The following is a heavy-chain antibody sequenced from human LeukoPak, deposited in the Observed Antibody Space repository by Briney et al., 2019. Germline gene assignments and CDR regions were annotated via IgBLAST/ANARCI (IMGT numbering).Heavy chain of an antibody. CDR2: IVVGSGNT. Sequence: VASVKVSCKASGFTFTSSAMQWVRQARGQRLEWIGWIVVGSGNTNYAQKFQERVTITRDMSTSTAYMELSSLRSEDTAVYYCAADSGCSGGSCYQDLGYYYYGTDVWGQGTTVTVSS. J-gene: IGHJ6*02. CDR1: GFTFTSSA. V-gene: IGHV1-58*02. CDR3: AADSGCSGGSCYQDLGYYYYGTDV. D-gene: IGHD2-15*01.